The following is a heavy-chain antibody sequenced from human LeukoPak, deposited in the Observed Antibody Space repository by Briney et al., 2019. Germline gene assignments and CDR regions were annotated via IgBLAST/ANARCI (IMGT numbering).Heavy chain of an antibody. CDR3: ARLTDS. V-gene: IGHV4-39*01. J-gene: IGHJ4*02. CDR2: IFHSGTT. Sequence: SETLSLTCTVTGGSIIDNSFCWGWIRQPPGKGLEWIGRIFHSGTTNYNPSLERRVTIAVDTSKNQFSLRLTSVTAADTALYYCARLTDSWGQGTLVTVSS. CDR1: GGSIIDNSFC.